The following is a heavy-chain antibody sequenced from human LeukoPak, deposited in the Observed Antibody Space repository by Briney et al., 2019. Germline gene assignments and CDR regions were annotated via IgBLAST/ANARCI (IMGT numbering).Heavy chain of an antibody. CDR3: ARSGYCSSTNCYDVRD. CDR1: GYTSTGYY. V-gene: IGHV1-2*02. CDR2: INPNSGGK. D-gene: IGHD2-2*01. J-gene: IGHJ1*01. Sequence: GASVTVSCKASGYTSTGYYMHWVRQAPGQGLEWMGWINPNSGGKNYAQKFQGRVTLTRDTSISTAYMELSRLRSDDTAVYYCARSGYCSSTNCYDVRDWGQGTLVTVSS.